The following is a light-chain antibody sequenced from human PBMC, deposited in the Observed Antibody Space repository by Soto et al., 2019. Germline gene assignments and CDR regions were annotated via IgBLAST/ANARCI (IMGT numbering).Light chain of an antibody. V-gene: IGLV2-14*03. J-gene: IGLJ3*02. CDR1: SSDVGGYSY. Sequence: QSALTQPASVSGSPGQSITISCTGTSSDVGGYSYVSWYQQHPGKAPKLMIYEVNNRPSGVSNRISASKSGNTASLTISGLQAEDEADYYCSSYTSNNTRVFGGGTKLTVL. CDR3: SSYTSNNTRV. CDR2: EVN.